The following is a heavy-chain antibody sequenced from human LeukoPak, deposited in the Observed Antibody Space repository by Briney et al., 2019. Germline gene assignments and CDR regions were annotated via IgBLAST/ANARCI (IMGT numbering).Heavy chain of an antibody. CDR1: GYTFNSYD. D-gene: IGHD3-22*01. CDR2: MNPNSGNT. Sequence: ASVKVSCKASGYTFNSYDINWVRQATGQGLEWMGWMNPNSGNTGYAQKFQGRVTMTRNTSISTAYMELSSLRSEDTAVYYCARGAAPYYYDSSGSPGVVYWGQRTLVTVSS. J-gene: IGHJ4*02. CDR3: ARGAAPYYYDSSGSPGVVY. V-gene: IGHV1-8*01.